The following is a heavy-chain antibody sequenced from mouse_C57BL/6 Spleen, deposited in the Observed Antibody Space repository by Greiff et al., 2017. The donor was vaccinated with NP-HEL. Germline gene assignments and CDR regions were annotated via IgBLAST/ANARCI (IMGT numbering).Heavy chain of an antibody. CDR3: ARDYGSSPYWYFDV. Sequence: VMLVESGPELVKPGASVKLSCKASGYIFTSYDINWVKQRPGQGLEWIGWIYPRDGSTKYNEKFKGKATLTVDTSSSTAYMELHSLTSEDSAVYFCARDYGSSPYWYFDVWGTGTTVTVSS. D-gene: IGHD1-1*01. CDR1: GYIFTSYD. CDR2: IYPRDGST. J-gene: IGHJ1*03. V-gene: IGHV1-85*01.